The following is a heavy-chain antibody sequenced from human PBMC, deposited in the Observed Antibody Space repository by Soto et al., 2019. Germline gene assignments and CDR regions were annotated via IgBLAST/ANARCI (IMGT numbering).Heavy chain of an antibody. CDR1: GGSINTFY. J-gene: IGHJ4*02. V-gene: IGHV4-4*07. CDR2: IFSSGST. D-gene: IGHD5-18*01. CDR3: GTDGSYRSHNFAHAIQLWSFHF. Sequence: SETLSLTCTVSGGSINTFYWSWVRQPAGKGLEWIGRIFSSGSTSFNPSLESRVAMSVDTSKNHFSLNLSSVTAADMAVYYCGTDGSYRSHNFAHAIQLWSFHFWGPGALVTVSS.